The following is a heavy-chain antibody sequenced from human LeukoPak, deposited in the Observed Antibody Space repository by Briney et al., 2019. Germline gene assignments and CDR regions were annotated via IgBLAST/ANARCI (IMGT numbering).Heavy chain of an antibody. Sequence: PGGSLRLSCAASGLTFSSYAMSWVRQAPGKGLEWVSAISGSGGSTYYADSVKGRFTISRDNSKNTLYLQMNSLRAEDTAVYYCAKDRYGDYINSNSIYYYYGMDVWGQGTTVTVSS. CDR1: GLTFSSYA. D-gene: IGHD4-17*01. V-gene: IGHV3-23*01. CDR3: AKDRYGDYINSNSIYYYYGMDV. CDR2: ISGSGGST. J-gene: IGHJ6*02.